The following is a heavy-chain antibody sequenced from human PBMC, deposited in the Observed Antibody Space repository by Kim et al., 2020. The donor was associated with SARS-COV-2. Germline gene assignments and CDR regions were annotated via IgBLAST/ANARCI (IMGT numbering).Heavy chain of an antibody. CDR3: ARHSEYCSGGSCYPDSDAFDI. V-gene: IGHV4-59*08. D-gene: IGHD2-15*01. J-gene: IGHJ3*02. CDR1: FGSISSYY. Sequence: SETLSLTCTVSFGSISSYYWRWIRQPPGKGLEWSGYICYSGSTNYNPSLKSRGTISVDTSKNQFSLKLSSVTAADTAGYYCARHSEYCSGGSCYPDSDAFDIWGQGTMVTVSS. CDR2: ICYSGST.